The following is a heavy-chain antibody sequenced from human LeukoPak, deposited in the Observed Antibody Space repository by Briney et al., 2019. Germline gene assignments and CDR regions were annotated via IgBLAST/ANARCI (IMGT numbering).Heavy chain of an antibody. J-gene: IGHJ4*02. CDR3: ARDPSVEGIWFGELLLDY. D-gene: IGHD3-10*01. CDR2: ISAYNGNT. Sequence: ASVKVSCKASGCTFTSYGISWVRQAPGQGLEWMGWISAYNGNTNYAQKLQGRVTMTTDTSTSTAYMELRSLRSDDTAVYYCARDPSVEGIWFGELLLDYWGQGTLVTVSS. V-gene: IGHV1-18*01. CDR1: GCTFTSYG.